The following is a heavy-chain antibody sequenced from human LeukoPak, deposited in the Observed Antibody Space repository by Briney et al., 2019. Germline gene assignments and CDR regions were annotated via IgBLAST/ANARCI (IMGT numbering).Heavy chain of an antibody. V-gene: IGHV3-33*08. CDR1: GFTFSNFG. CDR3: ARDRIGKYSIDY. D-gene: IGHD2-15*01. CDR2: ISDNGRRT. Sequence: GRSVRLSCAASGFTFSNFGLNWVRQAPGKGLEWVAFISDNGRRTYYLESVEGLFTISRDDSKNTLYLQMNSLRVEDTAVYYCARDRIGKYSIDYWGQGTLVTVSS. J-gene: IGHJ4*02.